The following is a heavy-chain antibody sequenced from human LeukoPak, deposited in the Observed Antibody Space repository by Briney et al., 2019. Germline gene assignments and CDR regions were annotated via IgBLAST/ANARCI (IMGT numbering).Heavy chain of an antibody. J-gene: IGHJ4*02. Sequence: SETLSLTCAFYGGSFSGYYWSWIRQPPGKGLEWIGAINLSGVTKYNLSLKSRVTISLDTSKNQFSLKLSSVTAADTAVYHCARGGLKWELLPARARKSYYFDYWGQGTLVTVSS. CDR1: GGSFSGYY. D-gene: IGHD1-26*01. CDR3: ARGGLKWELLPARARKSYYFDY. CDR2: INLSGVT. V-gene: IGHV4-34*01.